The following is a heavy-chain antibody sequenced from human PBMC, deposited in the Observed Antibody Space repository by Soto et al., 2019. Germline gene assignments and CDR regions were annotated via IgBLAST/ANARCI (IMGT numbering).Heavy chain of an antibody. J-gene: IGHJ5*02. V-gene: IGHV4-4*02. D-gene: IGHD6-13*01. CDR3: ARYSGAAAGPNWFDP. CDR1: DGSISSSNW. CDR2: IYHSGST. Sequence: QVQLQESGPGLVKPSGTLSLTCAVSDGSISSSNWWSWVRQPPGKGLEWIGEIYHSGSTNYNPSLKSRVTISVDKSKNQFSLKLSSVTAADTAVYYCARYSGAAAGPNWFDPWGQGTLVTVSS.